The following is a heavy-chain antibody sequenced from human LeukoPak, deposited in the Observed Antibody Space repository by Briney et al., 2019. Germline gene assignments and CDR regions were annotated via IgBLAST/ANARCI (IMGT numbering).Heavy chain of an antibody. CDR2: INPSGGST. V-gene: IGHV1-46*01. CDR3: ARAQVEWEYNWFDP. J-gene: IGHJ5*02. CDR1: GYTFTSYY. D-gene: IGHD1-26*01. Sequence: ASVKVSCKASGYTFTSYYMHWVRQAPGQGLEWMGIINPSGGSTSYAQKFQGRVTMTTDTSTSTAYMELRSLRSDDTAVYYCARAQVEWEYNWFDPWGQGTLVTVSS.